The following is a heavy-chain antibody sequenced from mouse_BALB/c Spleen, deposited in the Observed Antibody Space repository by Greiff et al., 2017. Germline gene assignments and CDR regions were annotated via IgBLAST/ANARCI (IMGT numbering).Heavy chain of an antibody. V-gene: IGHV5-4*02. CDR2: ISDGGSYT. D-gene: IGHD2-4*01. J-gene: IGHJ3*01. CDR3: ARENFYDYDGRRFAY. CDR1: GFTFSDYY. Sequence: DVQLVESGGGLVKPGGSLKLSCAASGFTFSDYYMYWVRQTPEKRLEWVATISDGGSYTYYPDSVKGRFTISRDNAKNNLYLQMSSLKSEDTAMYYCARENFYDYDGRRFAYWGQGTLVTVSA.